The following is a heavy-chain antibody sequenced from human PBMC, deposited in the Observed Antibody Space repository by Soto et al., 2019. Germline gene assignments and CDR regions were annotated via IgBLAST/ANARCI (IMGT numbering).Heavy chain of an antibody. CDR3: APLSVSLSGPYGIHV. J-gene: IGHJ6*02. V-gene: IGHV4-39*01. Sequence: TLSLTCSVSGYSVSSSDYYWAWIRQTPGKGLEWIGSIFYSGLSYYNPSLKSRVTLSVDTSKNQFSVRLDSVTAADTAVYYCAPLSVSLSGPYGIHVWGQGTKVTVSS. CDR2: IFYSGLS. CDR1: GYSVSSSDYY. D-gene: IGHD2-15*01.